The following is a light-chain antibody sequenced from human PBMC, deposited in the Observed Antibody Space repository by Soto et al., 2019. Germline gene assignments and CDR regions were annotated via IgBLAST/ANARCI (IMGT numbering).Light chain of an antibody. J-gene: IGKJ1*01. CDR3: HQFANSPQT. CDR2: AAS. V-gene: IGKV3-20*01. CDR1: QSALSGY. Sequence: VLTQTPGTLSFSQGERATLSCRASQSALSGYLARYQQRPGQAPRPLIYAASTRATGIPDRFSVSGSGTDFTLTISRLEPEDCALYYCHQFANSPQTFAQGTKVAI.